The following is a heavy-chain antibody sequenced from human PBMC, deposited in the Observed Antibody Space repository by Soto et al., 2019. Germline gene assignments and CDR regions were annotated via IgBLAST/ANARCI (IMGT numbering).Heavy chain of an antibody. Sequence: GASLKVSCKASGGTFSSYAISWVRQAPGQGLEWMGGIIPIFGTANYAQKFQGRVTITADESTSTAYMELSSLRSEDTAVYYCARDQGYGDFFFDYWGQGTLVTVSS. D-gene: IGHD4-17*01. CDR3: ARDQGYGDFFFDY. CDR1: GGTFSSYA. CDR2: IIPIFGTA. V-gene: IGHV1-69*13. J-gene: IGHJ4*02.